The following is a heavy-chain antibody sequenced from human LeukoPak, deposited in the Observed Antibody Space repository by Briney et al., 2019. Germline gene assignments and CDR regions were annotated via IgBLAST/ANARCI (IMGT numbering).Heavy chain of an antibody. J-gene: IGHJ4*02. Sequence: PGGSLRLSCVASDFTFSFYWMTWVRQAPGKGLEWLAHILPDGSQKYYVDSVKGRFTISRDNPKNSLYLQINNLKAEDTAVYYCGRLAHNAWYAIDFWGQGAQVTVSS. CDR2: ILPDGSQK. D-gene: IGHD6-13*01. V-gene: IGHV3-7*01. CDR1: DFTFSFYW. CDR3: GRLAHNAWYAIDF.